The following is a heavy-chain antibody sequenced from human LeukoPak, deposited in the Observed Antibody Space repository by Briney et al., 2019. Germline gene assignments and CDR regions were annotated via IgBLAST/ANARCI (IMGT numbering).Heavy chain of an antibody. V-gene: IGHV4-59*01. CDR1: GGSINNYY. CDR2: IYYRGST. D-gene: IGHD4-17*01. CDR3: ARGGDYGDLRYFDY. Sequence: SETLSLTCTVSGGSINNYYWSWIRQPPGKGLEWIGYIYYRGSTKYNPSLKSRVTFSVDTYKHQFSLKLNSVTAADTAVYYCARGGDYGDLRYFDYWGQGTLVTVSS. J-gene: IGHJ4*02.